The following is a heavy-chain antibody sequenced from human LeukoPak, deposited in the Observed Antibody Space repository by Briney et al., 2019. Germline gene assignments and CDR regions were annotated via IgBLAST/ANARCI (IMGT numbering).Heavy chain of an antibody. CDR2: ISAYNGNT. CDR3: AKSTTRTGRGAFDI. V-gene: IGHV1-18*01. Sequence: ASVKVSCKASGYTFTSYGISWVRQAPGQGLEWMGWISAYNGNTNYAQKLQGRVTMTTDTSTSTAYMELRSLRSDDTAVYYCAKSTTRTGRGAFDIWGQGTMVTVSS. CDR1: GYTFTSYG. D-gene: IGHD2-2*01. J-gene: IGHJ3*02.